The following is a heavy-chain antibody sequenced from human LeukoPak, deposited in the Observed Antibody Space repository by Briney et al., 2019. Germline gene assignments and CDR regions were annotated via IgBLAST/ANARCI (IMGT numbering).Heavy chain of an antibody. CDR2: IKQDGSEK. D-gene: IGHD3-16*01. V-gene: IGHV3-7*04. CDR1: GFIFSNYW. J-gene: IGHJ5*02. Sequence: GGSLRLSCSASGFIFSNYWMTWVRQAPGKGLEWVANIKQDGSEKYYVDSVKGRFTISRDNAKKSLYLQMNSLRAEDTAVYFCARDMIILQSWGQGTLVTVSS. CDR3: ARDMIILQS.